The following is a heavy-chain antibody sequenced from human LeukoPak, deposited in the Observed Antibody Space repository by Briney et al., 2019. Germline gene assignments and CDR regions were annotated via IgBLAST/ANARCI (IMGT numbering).Heavy chain of an antibody. CDR3: ARDPTQWLRYGYFDY. V-gene: IGHV3-7*01. CDR1: GFTFSTYW. Sequence: HPGGSLRLSCAASGFTFSTYWMSWVRQAPGKGLQWVANIKQDGGEEYYVDSVKGRFTISRDNAKNSLYLQMNSLRAEDTAVYYCARDPTQWLRYGYFDYWGQGILVTVSS. CDR2: IKQDGGEE. J-gene: IGHJ4*02. D-gene: IGHD5-12*01.